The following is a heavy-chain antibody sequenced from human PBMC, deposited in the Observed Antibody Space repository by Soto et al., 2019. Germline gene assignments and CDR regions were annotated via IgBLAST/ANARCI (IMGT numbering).Heavy chain of an antibody. CDR3: ARGQNYDFGTGYCDFYY. J-gene: IGHJ4*02. CDR1: GYTFTSYD. Sequence: ASVKVSCKASGYTFTSYDINWVRQATGQGLEWMGWMNPNSGNTGYAQKFQGRVTMTRNTSISTAYMELSSLRSEDTAVYYCARGQNYDFGTGYCDFYYWGQGTLVTVSS. V-gene: IGHV1-8*01. CDR2: MNPNSGNT. D-gene: IGHD3-3*01.